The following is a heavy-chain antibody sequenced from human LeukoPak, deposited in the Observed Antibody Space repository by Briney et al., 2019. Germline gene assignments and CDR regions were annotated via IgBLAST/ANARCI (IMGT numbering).Heavy chain of an antibody. Sequence: PSETLSLTCAVSGGSISSGGYSWSWVRQPPGKGLEWIGYIYLSGSTYYNPSLKSRVTISVDRSKNQFSLKLSSVTAADTAVYYCARARSTSCYVDYWGQGTLVTVSS. J-gene: IGHJ4*02. V-gene: IGHV4-30-2*01. CDR3: ARARSTSCYVDY. CDR2: IYLSGST. D-gene: IGHD2-2*01. CDR1: GGSISSGGYS.